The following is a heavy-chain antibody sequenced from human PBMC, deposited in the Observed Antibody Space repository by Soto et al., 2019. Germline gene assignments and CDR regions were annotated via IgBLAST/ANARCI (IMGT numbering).Heavy chain of an antibody. Sequence: GGSLRLSCAASGFTFSSYGMHWVRQAPGKGLEWVAVISYDGSNKYYADSVKGRFTISRDNSKNTLYLQMNSLRAEDTAVYYCAKEIGDCGGDCYSGGYYYYGMDVWGQGTTVTVSS. CDR3: AKEIGDCGGDCYSGGYYYYGMDV. J-gene: IGHJ6*02. CDR2: ISYDGSNK. D-gene: IGHD2-21*02. CDR1: GFTFSSYG. V-gene: IGHV3-30*18.